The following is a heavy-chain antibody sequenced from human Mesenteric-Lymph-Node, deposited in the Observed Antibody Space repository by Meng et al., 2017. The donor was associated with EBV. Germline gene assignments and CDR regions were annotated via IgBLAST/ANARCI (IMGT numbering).Heavy chain of an antibody. Sequence: QGELQESGPGLVKPSGTLSLTCAGAGGSISSMNWWSWVRQPPGKGLEWIGEIYHSGSTNYNPSLKSRVTISVDKSKNQFSLKLSSVTAADTAVYYCARTLSIAAAPFDYWGQGTMVTSPQ. D-gene: IGHD6-13*01. CDR3: ARTLSIAAAPFDY. CDR2: IYHSGST. CDR1: GGSISSMNW. V-gene: IGHV4-4*02. J-gene: IGHJ4*02.